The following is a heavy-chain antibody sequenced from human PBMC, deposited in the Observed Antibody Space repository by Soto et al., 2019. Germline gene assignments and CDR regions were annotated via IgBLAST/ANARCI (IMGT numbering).Heavy chain of an antibody. CDR1: GFTFSSYG. V-gene: IGHV3-30*18. CDR3: AKDKVGATKNGIDY. Sequence: QVQLVESGGGVVQPGRSLRLSCAASGFTFSSYGMHWVRQAPGKGLEWVAVISYDGSNKYYADSVKGRFTISRDNSKNTLYLQMNSLRAEDTAVYYCAKDKVGATKNGIDYWGQGTLVTVSS. CDR2: ISYDGSNK. D-gene: IGHD1-26*01. J-gene: IGHJ4*02.